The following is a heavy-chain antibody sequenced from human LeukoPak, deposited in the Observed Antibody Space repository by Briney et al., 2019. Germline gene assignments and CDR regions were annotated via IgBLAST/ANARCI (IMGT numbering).Heavy chain of an antibody. CDR1: GFILSDYN. D-gene: IGHD3-10*01. Sequence: PGRSLRLSCAASGFILSDYNMHWVRQAPGKGLEWVAVISYDGSNKYYADSVKGRFTISRDNAKNSLYLQMNSLRAEDTAVYYCAKRGGYETMAAFDYWGQGTLVTVSS. CDR2: ISYDGSNK. CDR3: AKRGGYETMAAFDY. V-gene: IGHV3-30*04. J-gene: IGHJ4*02.